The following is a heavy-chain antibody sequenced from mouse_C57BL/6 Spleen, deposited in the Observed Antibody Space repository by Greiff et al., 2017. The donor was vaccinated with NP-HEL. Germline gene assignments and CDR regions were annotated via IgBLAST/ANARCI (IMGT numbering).Heavy chain of an antibody. Sequence: QVQLQQPGAELVRPGSSVKLSCKASGYTFTSYWMHWVKQRPIQGLEWIGNIDPSDSETHYNQKFKDKATLTVDKSSSTAYMQLSSLTSEDSAVYDCARSPIYYDYYFDYWGQGTTLTVSS. CDR3: ARSPIYYDYYFDY. J-gene: IGHJ2*01. CDR2: IDPSDSET. V-gene: IGHV1-52*01. CDR1: GYTFTSYW. D-gene: IGHD2-4*01.